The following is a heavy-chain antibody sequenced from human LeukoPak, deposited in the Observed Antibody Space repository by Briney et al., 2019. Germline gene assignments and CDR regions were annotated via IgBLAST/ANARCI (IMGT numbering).Heavy chain of an antibody. CDR2: IYYSGST. CDR3: ASVVPAANWFDP. V-gene: IGHV4-59*01. Sequence: SETLSLTCTVSGGSISSYYWSWIRQPPGKGPEWIGYIYYSGSTNYNPSLKSRVTISVDTSKNQFSLKLSSVTAADTAVYYCASVVPAANWFDPWGQGTLVTVSS. J-gene: IGHJ5*02. D-gene: IGHD2-2*01. CDR1: GGSISSYY.